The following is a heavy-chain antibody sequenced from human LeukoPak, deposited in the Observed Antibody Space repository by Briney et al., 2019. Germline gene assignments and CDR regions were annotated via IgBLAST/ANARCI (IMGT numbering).Heavy chain of an antibody. Sequence: PSETLSLTCTVSGGSISSYYWIWIRQPAGKGLQWLGRIYTSGSTNYNPSLKSRVTMSVDTSKNQFFLKLSSVTAADTAVYYCARDRSGSSLIVDYWGQGTLVTVSS. CDR1: GGSISSYY. D-gene: IGHD1-26*01. CDR2: IYTSGST. V-gene: IGHV4-4*07. CDR3: ARDRSGSSLIVDY. J-gene: IGHJ4*02.